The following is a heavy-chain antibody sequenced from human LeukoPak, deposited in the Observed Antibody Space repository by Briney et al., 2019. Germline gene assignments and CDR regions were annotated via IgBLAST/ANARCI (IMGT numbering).Heavy chain of an antibody. J-gene: IGHJ4*02. V-gene: IGHV3-30*02. CDR3: AKPFYYATGSVTFFDY. Sequence: GRSLSLSCAAAGFTFSSYGMHWVRQAPGKWLEWVAFIRYDGSNKYYADSVKGRFTISRDNSKNTLYLQMNSLRAEDTAVYYCAKPFYYATGSVTFFDYWGPGTLVTVSS. D-gene: IGHD3-10*01. CDR2: IRYDGSNK. CDR1: GFTFSSYG.